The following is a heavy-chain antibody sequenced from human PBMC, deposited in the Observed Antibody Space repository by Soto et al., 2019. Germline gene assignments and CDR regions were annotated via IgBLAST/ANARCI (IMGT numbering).Heavy chain of an antibody. CDR3: ARSDNYVPFEY. D-gene: IGHD4-4*01. J-gene: IGHJ4*02. Sequence: QVQLQESGPGLVKPSQTLSLTCTVSGGSISSGDYKWSWIRQPPGKGLEWIGYIYYSGYNYNNPSIRSRVTMSVDTSKNLFSLKLSSVTAAYTAVYYCARSDNYVPFEYWGQGTLVTVSS. CDR1: GGSISSGDYK. CDR2: IYYSGYN. V-gene: IGHV4-30-4*01.